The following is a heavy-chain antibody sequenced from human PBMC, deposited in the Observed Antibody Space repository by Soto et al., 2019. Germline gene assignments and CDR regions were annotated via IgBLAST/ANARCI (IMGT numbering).Heavy chain of an antibody. V-gene: IGHV3-9*01. CDR3: AKGSSGWYAGFDY. J-gene: IGHJ4*02. CDR2: ISWNSGSI. Sequence: DVQLVESGGGLVQPGRSLRLSCAASGFTFDDYAMHWVRQAPGKGLEWVSGISWNSGSIGYADSVKGRFTISRDNAKNALYLQMNSLRCEDTALYYCAKGSSGWYAGFDYWGQGTLVTVSS. D-gene: IGHD6-19*01. CDR1: GFTFDDYA.